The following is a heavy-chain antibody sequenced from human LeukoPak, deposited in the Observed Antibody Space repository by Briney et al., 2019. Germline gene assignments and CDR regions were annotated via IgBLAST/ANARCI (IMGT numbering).Heavy chain of an antibody. V-gene: IGHV3-48*01. J-gene: IGHJ4*02. CDR2: ISGDTSTK. CDR3: ARTSTYGDYDY. Sequence: SGGSLRLSCAASGLTFDTYSMNWVRQAPGKRLEWVSYISGDTSTKYYADSVKGRFTISRDVAKSSLYLQMNSLRAEDTAIYYCARTSTYGDYDYWGQGTLVTVSS. D-gene: IGHD4-17*01. CDR1: GLTFDTYS.